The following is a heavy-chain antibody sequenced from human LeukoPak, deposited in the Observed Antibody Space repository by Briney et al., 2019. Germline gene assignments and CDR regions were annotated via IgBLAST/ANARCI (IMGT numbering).Heavy chain of an antibody. D-gene: IGHD1-1*01. Sequence: GASVKVSCKASSYTFTNYGISWVRQAPGQGLEWMGWISAYNGNTNYAQKLQGRVTMTTDTSTSTAYMELRSLRSDDTAVYYCARDSESQVQGTFDYWGQGTLVTVSS. CDR1: SYTFTNYG. CDR3: ARDSESQVQGTFDY. V-gene: IGHV1-18*01. CDR2: ISAYNGNT. J-gene: IGHJ4*02.